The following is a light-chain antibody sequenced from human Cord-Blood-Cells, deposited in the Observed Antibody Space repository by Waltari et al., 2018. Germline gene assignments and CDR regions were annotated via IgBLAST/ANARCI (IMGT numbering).Light chain of an antibody. V-gene: IGKV3-15*01. CDR3: QQYNNWPPAPFT. CDR2: GAS. J-gene: IGKJ3*01. CDR1: QSVSSN. Sequence: EIVMTQSPATLSVSPGERATLSCRASQSVSSNLAWYQHKPGQAPRHLIYGASTRATGIPARFSGSGSGTEFTLTISSLQSEDFAVYYCQQYNNWPPAPFTFGPGTKVDIK.